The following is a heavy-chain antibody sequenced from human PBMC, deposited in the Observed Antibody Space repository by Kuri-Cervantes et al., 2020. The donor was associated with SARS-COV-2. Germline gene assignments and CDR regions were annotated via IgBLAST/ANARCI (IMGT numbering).Heavy chain of an antibody. CDR1: GGSFSDYY. J-gene: IGHJ3*02. V-gene: IGHV4-34*01. CDR3: ARGGYQDAFDI. Sequence: ESLKISCAVYGGSFSDYYWSWVRQPPGKGLEWIGEINHSGSTNYNPSLKSRVTISVDTSKNQFSLKLSSVTAADTAVYYCARGGYQDAFDIWGQGTMVTVSS. CDR2: INHSGST. D-gene: IGHD2-2*01.